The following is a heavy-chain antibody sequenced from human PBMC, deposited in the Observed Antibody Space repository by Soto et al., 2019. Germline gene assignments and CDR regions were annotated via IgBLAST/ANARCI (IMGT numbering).Heavy chain of an antibody. CDR3: ARERVVRGVIIPDY. CDR1: GGSISSGGYY. V-gene: IGHV4-30-4*01. CDR2: IYYSGST. D-gene: IGHD3-10*01. J-gene: IGHJ4*02. Sequence: QVQLQESGPGLVKPSQTLSLTCTVSGGSISSGGYYWSWIRQPPGKGLEWIGYIYYSGSTYYNPSLKSRVTISEDTSKNQFSLKLSSVTAADTAVYYCARERVVRGVIIPDYWGQGTLVTVSS.